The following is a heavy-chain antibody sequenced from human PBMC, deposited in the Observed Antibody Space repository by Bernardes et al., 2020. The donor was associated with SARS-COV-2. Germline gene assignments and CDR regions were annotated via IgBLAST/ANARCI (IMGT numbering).Heavy chain of an antibody. CDR3: ARDRYYYDSSGYLFMAGMDV. J-gene: IGHJ6*02. CDR2: ISSSSSTI. Sequence: GRSLRLSCAASGFTFSSYSMNWVRQAPGKGLEWVSYISSSSSTIYYADSVKGRFTISRDNAKNSLYLQMNSLRAEDTAVYYCARDRYYYDSSGYLFMAGMDVWGQGTTVTVSS. D-gene: IGHD3-22*01. CDR1: GFTFSSYS. V-gene: IGHV3-48*01.